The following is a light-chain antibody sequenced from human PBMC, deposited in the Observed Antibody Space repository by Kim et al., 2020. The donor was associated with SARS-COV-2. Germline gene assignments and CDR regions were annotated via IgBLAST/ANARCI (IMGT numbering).Light chain of an antibody. CDR3: QQYDPSFPYT. J-gene: IGKJ2*01. V-gene: IGKV3-20*01. CDR2: GAS. CDR1: ETISSDY. Sequence: EIVLTQSPGTLSLSPGERATLSCRTSETISSDYVAWYRHQPGQAPRLLIYGASTRATGIPERFSGSGSGTDFTLTISRLEPEDFAVYYCQQYDPSFPYTFGQGTKLEI.